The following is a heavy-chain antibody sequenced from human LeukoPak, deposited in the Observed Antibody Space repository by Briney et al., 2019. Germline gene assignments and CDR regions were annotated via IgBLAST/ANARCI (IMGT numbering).Heavy chain of an antibody. CDR1: GGSISSGVSY. CDR2: IYYCGNT. V-gene: IGHV4-31*03. D-gene: IGHD2-8*02. CDR3: ARHGVDPVTKTGGWFDP. J-gene: IGHJ5*02. Sequence: SETLSLTCTVSGGSISSGVSYWSWIRQHPGRGLEWIGYIYYCGNTYSNPSLKSRVTISVGTSKNQFSLKLTSLTAADTDVYYRARHGVDPVTKTGGWFDPWAQGTLVTVSS.